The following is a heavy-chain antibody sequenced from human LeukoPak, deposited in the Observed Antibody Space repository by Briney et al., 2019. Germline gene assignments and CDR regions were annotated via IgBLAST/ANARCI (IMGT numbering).Heavy chain of an antibody. CDR3: ARDLGYSSGWNTGPL. CDR1: GGSFSGYY. V-gene: IGHV4-34*01. CDR2: INHSGST. J-gene: IGHJ4*02. D-gene: IGHD6-19*01. Sequence: SETLSLTCAVYGGSFSGYYWSWIRQPPGKGLEWIGEINHSGSTNYNPSLKSRVTISVDTSKNQFSLKLSSVTAADTAVYYCARDLGYSSGWNTGPLWGQGTLVTVSS.